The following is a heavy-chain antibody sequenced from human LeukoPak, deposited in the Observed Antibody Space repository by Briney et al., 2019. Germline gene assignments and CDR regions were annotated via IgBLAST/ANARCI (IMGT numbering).Heavy chain of an antibody. CDR3: ARASHDYGDYSHFDY. J-gene: IGHJ4*02. V-gene: IGHV4-39*07. CDR2: IYYSGST. Sequence: SETLSLTCTVSGGSISSYYWGWIRQPPGKGLEWIGSIYYSGSTNYNPSLKSRVTIAVDKSKNQFSLKLSSVTAADTAVYYCARASHDYGDYSHFDYWGQGTLVTVSS. D-gene: IGHD4-17*01. CDR1: GGSISSYY.